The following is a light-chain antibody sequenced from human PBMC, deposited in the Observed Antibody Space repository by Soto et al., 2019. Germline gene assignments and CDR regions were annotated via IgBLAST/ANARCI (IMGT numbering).Light chain of an antibody. CDR1: QSVSSSY. CDR2: GAS. CDR3: QQYGFSRT. Sequence: EIVLTQSPGTLSLSPGERATLSCRASQSVSSSYLAWYQQKPGQPPRLLIYGASSRATGVPDRFSGSGSGTDFTLTISRLEPGDFAVDYCQQYGFSRTFGQGTKVEIK. V-gene: IGKV3-20*01. J-gene: IGKJ1*01.